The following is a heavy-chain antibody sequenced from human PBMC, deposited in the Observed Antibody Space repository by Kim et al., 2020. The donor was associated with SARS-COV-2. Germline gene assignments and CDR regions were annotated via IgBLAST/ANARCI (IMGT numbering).Heavy chain of an antibody. CDR3: AREAKDDYVWGTSTQSMDV. CDR2: INAGNGNT. J-gene: IGHJ6*02. Sequence: ASVKVSCKASGYTFTSYAMHWVRQAPGQRLEWMGWINAGNGNTKYSQKFQGRVTITRDTSASTAYMELSSLRSEDTAVYYCAREAKDDYVWGTSTQSMDVWGQGTTVTVSS. CDR1: GYTFTSYA. D-gene: IGHD3-16*01. V-gene: IGHV1-3*01.